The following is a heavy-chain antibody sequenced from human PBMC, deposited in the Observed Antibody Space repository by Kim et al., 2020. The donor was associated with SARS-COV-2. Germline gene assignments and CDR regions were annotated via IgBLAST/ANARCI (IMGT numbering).Heavy chain of an antibody. Sequence: GGSLRLSCTASGFTLSGSYVTWVRQAPGKGLEWVSVLYPDGRTDYLDSVKGRFTISGDTSENTLSLQMDSLRADDTAVFYCATGSWPPFSYWGPGTPVTVSS. D-gene: IGHD2-15*01. J-gene: IGHJ4*02. CDR2: LYPDGRT. CDR1: GFTLSGSY. V-gene: IGHV3-66*01. CDR3: ATGSWPPFSY.